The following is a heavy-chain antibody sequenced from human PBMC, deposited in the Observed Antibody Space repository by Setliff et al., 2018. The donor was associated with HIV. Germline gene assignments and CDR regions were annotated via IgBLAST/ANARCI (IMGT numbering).Heavy chain of an antibody. CDR2: IWIDGNRK. Sequence: GGSLRLSCATSGFTFSDYNIYWVRQSPAKGLEWVALIWIDGNRKEYADSVKGRFTISRDNSKNTVYLQMSTLRAEDTAIYSCATLARFAPDYWSQGTQVTVSS. CDR3: ATLARFAPDY. CDR1: GFTFSDYN. J-gene: IGHJ4*02. V-gene: IGHV3-33*01.